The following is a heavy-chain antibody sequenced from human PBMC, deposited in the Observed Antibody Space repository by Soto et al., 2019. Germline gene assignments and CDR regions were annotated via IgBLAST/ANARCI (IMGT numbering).Heavy chain of an antibody. CDR3: ARGFSSGWYYFDY. CDR2: IIPIFGTA. J-gene: IGHJ4*02. D-gene: IGHD6-19*01. CDR1: GGTFSSYA. Sequence: SVKVSWKAPGGTFSSYAISWVRQAPGQGLEWMGGIIPIFGTANYAQKFQGRVTITADESTSTAYMELSSLRSEDTAVYYCARGFSSGWYYFDYWGQGTLVTVSS. V-gene: IGHV1-69*13.